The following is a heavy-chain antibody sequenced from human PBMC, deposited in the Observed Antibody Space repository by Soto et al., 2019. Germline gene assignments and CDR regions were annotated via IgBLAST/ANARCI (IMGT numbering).Heavy chain of an antibody. J-gene: IGHJ3*01. CDR1: GYSFTRYL. CDR3: ARHPSSSGSHDAFDV. CDR2: IYPGDSDT. V-gene: IGHV5-51*01. D-gene: IGHD6-19*01. Sequence: GESLNLSCKGSGYSFTRYLMGWVRQMPGKGLEWMGIIYPGDSDTRYSPSFEGQVAISADRSISTAYVQWSSLKASDTAMYYCARHPSSSGSHDAFDVWGQGTMVTVSS.